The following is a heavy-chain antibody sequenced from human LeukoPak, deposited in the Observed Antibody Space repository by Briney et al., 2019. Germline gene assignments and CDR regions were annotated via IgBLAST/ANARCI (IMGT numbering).Heavy chain of an antibody. CDR3: TRDRESGSVVHYYYYMDV. J-gene: IGHJ6*03. Sequence: GGSLRLSCAGSGFTFNSYWMSWVRQAPGKGLEWVANIKQDGSEKDYLDSVKGRFTISRDNTKSSLYLQMNSLRAEDTAVYYCTRDRESGSVVHYYYYMDVWGQGTMVTVSS. V-gene: IGHV3-7*01. CDR2: IKQDGSEK. CDR1: GFTFNSYW. D-gene: IGHD1-26*01.